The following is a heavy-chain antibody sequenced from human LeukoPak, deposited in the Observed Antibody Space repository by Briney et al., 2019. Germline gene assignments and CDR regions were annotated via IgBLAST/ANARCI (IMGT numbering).Heavy chain of an antibody. CDR1: GFTVSSNY. D-gene: IGHD3-10*01. V-gene: IGHV3-66*01. CDR2: IYSGGST. Sequence: GGSLRLSCAASGFTVSSNYMSWVRQAPGKGLEWVSVIYSGGSTYYADSVKGRFTISRDNSKNTLYLQMNSLRAEDTAVYYCARGAHVLLWFGEFPFDYWGQGTLVTVSS. J-gene: IGHJ4*02. CDR3: ARGAHVLLWFGEFPFDY.